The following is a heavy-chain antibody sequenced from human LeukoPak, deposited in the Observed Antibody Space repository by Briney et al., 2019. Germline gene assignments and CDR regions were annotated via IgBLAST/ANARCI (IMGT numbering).Heavy chain of an antibody. CDR2: ISSSSSCI. CDR1: GFTFSSYS. Sequence: GGSLRLSCAASGFTFSSYSMNWVRQAPGKGLEWVSSISSSSSCIYYADSVKGRFTISRDNAKNSLYLQMNSLRAEDTAVYYCASGVDDAFDIWGQGTMVTVSS. J-gene: IGHJ3*02. V-gene: IGHV3-21*01. CDR3: ASGVDDAFDI. D-gene: IGHD2-8*01.